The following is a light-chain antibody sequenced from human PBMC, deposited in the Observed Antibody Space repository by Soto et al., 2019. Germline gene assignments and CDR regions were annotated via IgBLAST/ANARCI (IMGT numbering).Light chain of an antibody. CDR2: DAS. CDR3: QQYKNLPLT. CDR1: QSVNRN. Sequence: EIVMTQSPATLSVSPGERATLSCRASQSVNRNLAWYQQKPGQTPRLLIYDASSRATGIPARFSGSGSGTDFTLTLSCVQSEECAVYYCQQYKNLPLTFGGGTNVEIK. J-gene: IGKJ4*02. V-gene: IGKV3-15*01.